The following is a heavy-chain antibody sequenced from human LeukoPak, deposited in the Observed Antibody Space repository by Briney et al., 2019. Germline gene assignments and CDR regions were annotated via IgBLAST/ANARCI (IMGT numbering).Heavy chain of an antibody. CDR2: ISSYNGNT. J-gene: IGHJ4*02. V-gene: IGHV1-18*01. D-gene: IGHD3-9*01. CDR3: ARAYYDILTGSYYFDY. Sequence: ASVTVSCKSSGYTFTTYSISWVRQAPGLRLEWMGWISSYNGNTNYAQKFQGGVTMTTDTSTSTAYMELRSLRSDDTAVYYCARAYYDILTGSYYFDYWGQGTLVTVSS. CDR1: GYTFTTYS.